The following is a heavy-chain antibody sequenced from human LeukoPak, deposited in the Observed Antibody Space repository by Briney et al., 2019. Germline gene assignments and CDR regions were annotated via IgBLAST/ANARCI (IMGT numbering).Heavy chain of an antibody. J-gene: IGHJ5*02. CDR1: GDSISSSGYY. V-gene: IGHV4-39*07. CDR3: ARGLGSWYNS. CDR2: INHSGGT. Sequence: PSETLSLTCTVSGDSISSSGYYWGWIRQPPGKGLEWIGEINHSGGTSYNPSLKSRVTISADTSRNQMSLKLSPVTAADTAVYYCARGLGSWYNSWGQGTLVTVSS. D-gene: IGHD6-13*01.